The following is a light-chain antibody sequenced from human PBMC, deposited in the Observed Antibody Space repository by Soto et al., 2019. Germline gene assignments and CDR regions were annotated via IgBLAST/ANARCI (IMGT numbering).Light chain of an antibody. CDR2: EVN. CDR1: SSDVGGYNY. Sequence: QSALTQPPSASGSPGQSVTISCTGTSSDVGGYNYVSWYQQHPGKAPKLMIYEVNKRPSGVPDRFSGSKSGNTASLTVSGLQAEDEADYYCSSYAGSKTLFGGGTKLTVL. J-gene: IGLJ2*01. CDR3: SSYAGSKTL. V-gene: IGLV2-8*01.